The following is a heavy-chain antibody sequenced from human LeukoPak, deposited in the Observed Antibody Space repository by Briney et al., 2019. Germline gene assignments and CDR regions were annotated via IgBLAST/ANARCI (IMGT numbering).Heavy chain of an antibody. CDR3: ATSGYPYNAFDI. Sequence: GASVKVSCKASGYTFTGYYMHWVLQAPGQGLEWMGWIKADSGGTNYAQRFQGRVTMTRDTSISTAYMDLSRLRSDDTAVYHCATSGYPYNAFDIWGQGTMVTVSS. V-gene: IGHV1-2*02. CDR2: IKADSGGT. CDR1: GYTFTGYY. D-gene: IGHD3-22*01. J-gene: IGHJ3*02.